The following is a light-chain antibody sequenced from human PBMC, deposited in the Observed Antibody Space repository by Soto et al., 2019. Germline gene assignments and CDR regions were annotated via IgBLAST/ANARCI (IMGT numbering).Light chain of an antibody. CDR1: QTIMTY. Sequence: DIQMTQSPSSLSASVGDEVTITCRASQTIMTYLNWYQLKPGKPPRLLIYVASSLQSGVPSRFSGSGSGTDFTLTISSLQPEDFATYSCQQSYNSPQTFGQGTKVDI. J-gene: IGKJ1*01. V-gene: IGKV1-39*01. CDR2: VAS. CDR3: QQSYNSPQT.